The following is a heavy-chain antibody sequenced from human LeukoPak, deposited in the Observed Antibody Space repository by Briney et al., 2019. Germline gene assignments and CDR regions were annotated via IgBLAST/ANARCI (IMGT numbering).Heavy chain of an antibody. CDR2: IIPIFGTA. D-gene: IGHD2-2*01. J-gene: IGHJ6*03. Sequence: SVKVSCKASGGTFSSYAISWVRQAPGQGLEWMGGIIPIFGTANYAQKFQGRVTITADESMSTAYMELSSLRSEDTAVYYCARAAQVVPAAAFAHYYYYMDVWGKGTTVTISS. CDR3: ARAAQVVPAAAFAHYYYYMDV. CDR1: GGTFSSYA. V-gene: IGHV1-69*13.